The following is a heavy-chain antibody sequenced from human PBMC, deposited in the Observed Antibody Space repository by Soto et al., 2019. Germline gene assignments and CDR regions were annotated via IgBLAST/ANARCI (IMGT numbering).Heavy chain of an antibody. Sequence: SETLSLTCTVSGGSITSGDYYWTWIRQPPGKGLEWIEYIYYSGRTYYNPSLNSRVSISVDTTENQFSLKVTSVTAADTSLYYCARGSFSSSSSWFDPWGRGTRVTVSS. J-gene: IGHJ5*02. CDR2: IYYSGRT. V-gene: IGHV4-31*03. D-gene: IGHD6-6*01. CDR1: GGSITSGDYY. CDR3: ARGSFSSSSSWFDP.